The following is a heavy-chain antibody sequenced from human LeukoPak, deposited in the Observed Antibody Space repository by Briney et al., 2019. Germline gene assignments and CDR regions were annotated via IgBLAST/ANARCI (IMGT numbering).Heavy chain of an antibody. CDR1: GFTVSSNY. CDR3: ARDRLDGQGYSYGYDY. D-gene: IGHD5-18*01. V-gene: IGHV3-66*01. J-gene: IGHJ4*02. Sequence: GGSLRLSCAASGFTVSSNYMSWVRQAPGKGLEWASVIYSGGSTYYADSVKGRFTISRDNSKNTLYLQMNSLRAEDTAVYYCARDRLDGQGYSYGYDYWGQGTLVTVSS. CDR2: IYSGGST.